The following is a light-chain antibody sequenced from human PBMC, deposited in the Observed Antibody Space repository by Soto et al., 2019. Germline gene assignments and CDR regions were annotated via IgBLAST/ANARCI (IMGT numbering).Light chain of an antibody. Sequence: QSVLTQPRSVSGSPGQSVTISCTGASSDVGGYNYVSWYQQHPGKAPKLMIYDVSKRPSGVPDRFSGSKSGNTASLTISGLQAEDEADYYCSSYAGSYTWVFGGRTKLTGL. CDR2: DVS. CDR1: SSDVGGYNY. J-gene: IGLJ3*02. V-gene: IGLV2-11*01. CDR3: SSYAGSYTWV.